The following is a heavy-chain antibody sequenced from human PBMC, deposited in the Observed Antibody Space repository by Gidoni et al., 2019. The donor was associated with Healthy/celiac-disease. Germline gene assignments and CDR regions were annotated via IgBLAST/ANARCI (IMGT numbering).Heavy chain of an antibody. CDR2: IIPILGIA. CDR1: GGTFSSYA. Sequence: QVQLVQSGAEVKKPGSSVKVSCKASGGTFSSYAISWVRQAPGQGLEWMGRIIPILGIANYAQKFQGRVTITADKSTSTAYMELSSLRSEDTAVYYCARQVAVHAPGWFDPWGQGTLVTVSS. V-gene: IGHV1-69*04. CDR3: ARQVAVHAPGWFDP. D-gene: IGHD2-15*01. J-gene: IGHJ5*02.